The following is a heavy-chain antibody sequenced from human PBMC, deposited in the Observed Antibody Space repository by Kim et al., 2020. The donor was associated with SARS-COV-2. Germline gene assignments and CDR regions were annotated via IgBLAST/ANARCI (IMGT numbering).Heavy chain of an antibody. Sequence: GGSLRLSCAASGFTVSSNYMSWVRQAPWKGLEWVSVIYSAGSTYYADSVKGRFIISRDNSKNTLYLQMNSLRAEDTAVYYCARDLIAGQWPIYYYYGMDVWGQGTTVTVSS. CDR1: GFTVSSNY. V-gene: IGHV3-66*01. CDR2: IYSAGST. J-gene: IGHJ6*02. CDR3: ARDLIAGQWPIYYYYGMDV. D-gene: IGHD6-19*01.